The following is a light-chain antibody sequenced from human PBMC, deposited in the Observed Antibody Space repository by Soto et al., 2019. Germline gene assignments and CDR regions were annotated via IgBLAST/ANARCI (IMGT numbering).Light chain of an antibody. Sequence: QPVLTQPRSVSGSPGQSVTISCTGTSSDVGAFNYVSWYQQHPGKAPKLIIYDVTKRPSGVPDRFSGSKSGNTASLTISGLQADDEGDYYCCSYAGTYTFVFGGGTKLTVL. V-gene: IGLV2-11*01. CDR3: CSYAGTYTFV. J-gene: IGLJ2*01. CDR2: DVT. CDR1: SSDVGAFNY.